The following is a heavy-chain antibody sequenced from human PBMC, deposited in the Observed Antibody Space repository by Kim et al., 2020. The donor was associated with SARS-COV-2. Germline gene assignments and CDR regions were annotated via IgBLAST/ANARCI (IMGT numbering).Heavy chain of an antibody. J-gene: IGHJ3*02. CDR1: GGSISSSSYY. V-gene: IGHV4-39*01. CDR2: IYYSGST. Sequence: SETLSLTCTVSGGSISSSSYYWGWIRQPPGKGLEWIGSIYYSGSTYYNPSLKSRVTISVDTSKNQFSLKLSSVTAADTAVYYCARHGEMATISAFDIWGQGTMVTVSS. CDR3: ARHGEMATISAFDI. D-gene: IGHD5-12*01.